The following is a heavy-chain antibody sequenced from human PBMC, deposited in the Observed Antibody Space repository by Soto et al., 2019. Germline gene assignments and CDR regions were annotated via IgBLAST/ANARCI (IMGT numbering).Heavy chain of an antibody. CDR1: GYTFTSYA. Sequence: ASMKVSCKASGYTFTSYAMHWVRQAPAQRLEWKGRIHAGNGKTKNSQKDQGKDTITKDITASKAKKEVSSLRSEDTALYYFAMAVVTAATGFDYYCMDVWGKGTTVTVSS. V-gene: IGHV1-3*01. J-gene: IGHJ6*03. CDR3: AMAVVTAATGFDYYCMDV. CDR2: IHAGNGKT. D-gene: IGHD2-15*01.